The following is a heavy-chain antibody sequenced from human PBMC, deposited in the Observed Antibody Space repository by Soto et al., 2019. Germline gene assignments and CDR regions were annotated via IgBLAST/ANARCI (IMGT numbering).Heavy chain of an antibody. Sequence: QAQVVQSGAEVRKPGSSVKLSCKASGRTFNSYAIAWVRQAPGQGLEWMGGIIPYYNTLNYAQKFQDRVTITADDSTNTVYMELSSLRSDDTAVYFCASGASRWYPYFFDSWAQGTLVTVSS. V-gene: IGHV1-69*01. CDR3: ASGASRWYPYFFDS. CDR1: GRTFNSYA. D-gene: IGHD6-13*01. CDR2: IIPYYNTL. J-gene: IGHJ4*02.